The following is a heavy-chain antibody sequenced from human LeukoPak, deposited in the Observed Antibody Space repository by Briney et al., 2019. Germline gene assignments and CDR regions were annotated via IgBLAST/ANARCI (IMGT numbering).Heavy chain of an antibody. V-gene: IGHV3-23*01. CDR1: GFTFSSYA. J-gene: IGHJ4*02. CDR3: AKLSGIRVRLPIGF. CDR2: IGDCGAGT. Sequence: GGSLRLSCAASGFTFSSYAMTWVRQAPGKGLEWVSGIGDCGAGTYYADSVKGRFTISRDNSKNTLDLQMNSLRAEDTAVYYCAKLSGIRVRLPIGFWGQGTLVTVSS. D-gene: IGHD1-14*01.